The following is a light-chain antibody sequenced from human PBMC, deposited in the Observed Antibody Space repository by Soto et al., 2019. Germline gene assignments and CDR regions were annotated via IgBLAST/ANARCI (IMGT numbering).Light chain of an antibody. CDR2: EVS. CDR3: SSYTTTTWV. J-gene: IGLJ3*02. Sequence: QSALTQPASVSGSPGQSITISCTGTSSDVGGYNYVSWYQQHPSKAPKLMIFEVSNRPSGVSNRFSGSKSGNTASLTISGLQAEDEADYYCSSYTTTTWVFGGGTKLTVL. V-gene: IGLV2-14*01. CDR1: SSDVGGYNY.